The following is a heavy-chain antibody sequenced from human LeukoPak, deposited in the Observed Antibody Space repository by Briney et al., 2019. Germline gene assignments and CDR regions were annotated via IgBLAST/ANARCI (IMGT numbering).Heavy chain of an antibody. D-gene: IGHD5-12*01. CDR3: ATDRVGIVATIGDGFDF. Sequence: ASVKVSCKASGDTFTNFGFSWVRQAPGQGLEWMGRIIPVVDIADHAEKFRGRVTITADKSTGTAYMELSSLKSEDTAVYYCATDRVGIVATIGDGFDFWGPGTMVTVSP. CDR1: GDTFTNFG. CDR2: IIPVVDIA. J-gene: IGHJ3*01. V-gene: IGHV1-69*04.